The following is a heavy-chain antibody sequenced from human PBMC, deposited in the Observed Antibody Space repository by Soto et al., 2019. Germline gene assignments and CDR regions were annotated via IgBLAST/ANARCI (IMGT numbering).Heavy chain of an antibody. CDR1: GFTFSSYA. Sequence: EVQLLESGGGLVQPEGSLRLSCEASGFTFSSYAMSWVRQAPGKGLEWVSGISGGGSTTYYADSVKGRFTISRDNSKNTLYLQVTSLRAEDTAVYYCARDKAAGGTISRYFQDWGQGTLVTVSS. CDR2: ISGGGSTT. D-gene: IGHD6-13*01. V-gene: IGHV3-23*01. J-gene: IGHJ1*01. CDR3: ARDKAAGGTISRYFQD.